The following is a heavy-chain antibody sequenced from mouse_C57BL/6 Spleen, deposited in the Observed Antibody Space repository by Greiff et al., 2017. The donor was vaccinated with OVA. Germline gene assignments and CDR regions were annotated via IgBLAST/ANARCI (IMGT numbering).Heavy chain of an antibody. V-gene: IGHV3-6*01. CDR3: ARVNWAWFAY. Sequence: ESGPGLVKPSQSLSLTCSVTGYSITSGYYWNWIRQFPGNKLEWMGYISYDGSNNYNPSLKNRISITRDTSKNQFFLKLNSVTTEDTATYYCARVNWAWFAYWGQGTLVTVSA. D-gene: IGHD4-1*01. J-gene: IGHJ3*01. CDR2: ISYDGSN. CDR1: GYSITSGYY.